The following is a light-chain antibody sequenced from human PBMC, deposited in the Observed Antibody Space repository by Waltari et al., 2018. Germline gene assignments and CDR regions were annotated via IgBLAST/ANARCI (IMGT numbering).Light chain of an antibody. Sequence: QSALTQPASVSGSPGQSITISCTGTSSDVGFYNYVSWYQQHPGKAPKLIIYDVSERPSGVSDRFSCSKSGNTSSLTILGLQAEDGAEYYCNSYTGSSSWVFGGGTKLAVL. CDR1: SSDVGFYNY. J-gene: IGLJ3*02. V-gene: IGLV2-14*01. CDR2: DVS. CDR3: NSYTGSSSWV.